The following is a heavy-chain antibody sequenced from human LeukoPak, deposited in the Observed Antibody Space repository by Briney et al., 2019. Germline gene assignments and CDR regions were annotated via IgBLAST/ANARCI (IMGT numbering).Heavy chain of an antibody. D-gene: IGHD5-18*01. Sequence: SVKVSCKTSGFTFTCSAMQWVRQARGQRLEWIGWIVVGSGNTKYAQKFQERVAITRDTSTSTAYMELSSLRSDDTAVYYCARDTAMKYYYYYMDVWGKGTTVTVSS. CDR3: ARDTAMKYYYYYMDV. CDR1: GFTFTCSA. J-gene: IGHJ6*03. V-gene: IGHV1-58*02. CDR2: IVVGSGNT.